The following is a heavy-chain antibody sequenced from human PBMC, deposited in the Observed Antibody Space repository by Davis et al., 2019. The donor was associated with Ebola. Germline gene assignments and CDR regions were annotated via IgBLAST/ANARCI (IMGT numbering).Heavy chain of an antibody. Sequence: ASVKVSCKASGYTFTSYYMHWVRPAPAQGLEWMGIINPSGCSTNYAQKFQGRVTMPRDTSPSTVYMELSSLRSEDTAVHYCARVPYCSSTSGFMYYYGMDVWGQGTTVTVSS. CDR3: ARVPYCSSTSGFMYYYGMDV. J-gene: IGHJ6*02. CDR2: INPSGCST. D-gene: IGHD2-2*01. V-gene: IGHV1-46*01. CDR1: GYTFTSYY.